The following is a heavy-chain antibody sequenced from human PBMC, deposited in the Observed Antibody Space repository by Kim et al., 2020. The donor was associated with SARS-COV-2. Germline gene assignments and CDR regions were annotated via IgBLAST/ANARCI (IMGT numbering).Heavy chain of an antibody. CDR1: GFTFSSYA. CDR2: ISGSGGST. V-gene: IGHV3-23*01. CDR3: AKVRRGDVYDSSGYFIPIDP. D-gene: IGHD3-22*01. J-gene: IGHJ5*02. Sequence: GGSLRLSCAASGFTFSSYAMSWVRQAPGKGLEWVSAISGSGGSTYYADSVKGRFTISRDNSKNTLYLQMNSLRAEDTAVYYCAKVRRGDVYDSSGYFIPIDPWGQGTLVTVSS.